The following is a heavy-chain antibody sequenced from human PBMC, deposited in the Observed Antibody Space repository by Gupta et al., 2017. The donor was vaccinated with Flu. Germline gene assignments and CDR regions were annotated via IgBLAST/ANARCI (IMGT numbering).Heavy chain of an antibody. Sequence: VQLQDWEGGLVQPGGCLRHACAAPGFTFSSYWMSWVRQAQGKGMEWVANIKQVGNEQYYVDSAKARVTISRDNAKNSLYLQMNGRRAEDTAVYYCRGYYEDADAFDIWGQGTMVTVS. CDR2: IKQVGNEQ. V-gene: IGHV3-7*01. CDR3: RGYYEDADAFDI. D-gene: IGHD3-22*01. CDR1: GFTFSSYW. J-gene: IGHJ3*02.